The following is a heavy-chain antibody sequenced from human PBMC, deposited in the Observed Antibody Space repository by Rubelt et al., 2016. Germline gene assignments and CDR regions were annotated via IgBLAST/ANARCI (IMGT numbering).Heavy chain of an antibody. CDR2: ISYDGSNK. V-gene: IGHV3-30*01. CDR3: ARDGLFGVVPAYYFDY. D-gene: IGHD3-3*01. Sequence: ISYDGSNKYYADSVKGRFTISRDNSKNTLYLQMNSLRAEDTAVYYCARDGLFGVVPAYYFDYWGQGTLVTVSS. J-gene: IGHJ4*02.